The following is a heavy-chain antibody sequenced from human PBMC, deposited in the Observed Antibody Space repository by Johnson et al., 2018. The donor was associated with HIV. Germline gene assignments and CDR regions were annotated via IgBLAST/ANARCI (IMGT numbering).Heavy chain of an antibody. D-gene: IGHD1-20*01. Sequence: VQLVESGGGLVKPGGSLRLSCAASGFTFSDYYMSWIRQAPGKGLEWVASIRQDGSEKYFVDSVKGRFTISRDNAKNTLYLQMNILRAEDTAVHYCARDNWNEDIWGQGTMVTVSS. CDR2: IRQDGSEK. CDR3: ARDNWNEDI. CDR1: GFTFSDYY. V-gene: IGHV3-7*01. J-gene: IGHJ3*02.